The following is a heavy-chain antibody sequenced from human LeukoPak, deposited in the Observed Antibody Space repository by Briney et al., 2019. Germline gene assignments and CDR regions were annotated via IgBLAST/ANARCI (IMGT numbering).Heavy chain of an antibody. V-gene: IGHV1-2*02. J-gene: IGHJ4*02. D-gene: IGHD3-9*01. CDR2: INPNSGGT. CDR1: GYTFTGYY. Sequence: GASVKVSCKASGYTFTGYYMHWVRQAPGQGLEWMGWINPNSGGTNYAQKFQGRATMTRDTSISTAYMELSRLRSDDTAVYYCARVGLRYFDWLSSEVDYWGQGTLVTVSS. CDR3: ARVGLRYFDWLSSEVDY.